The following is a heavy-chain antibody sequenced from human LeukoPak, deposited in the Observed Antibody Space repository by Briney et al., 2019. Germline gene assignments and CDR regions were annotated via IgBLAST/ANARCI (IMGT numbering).Heavy chain of an antibody. J-gene: IGHJ6*03. CDR3: ARKTYSSSHKFYYYYYMDV. D-gene: IGHD6-6*01. V-gene: IGHV4-34*01. CDR2: ITHSGST. CDR1: GGSLSDYF. Sequence: PSETLSLTSAVLGGSLSDYFWSLIRQAPGKGLEWMGEITHSGSTNYSPSLKSRVTISVDTPKNQSSLKLSYVTAADTAVYYCARKTYSSSHKFYYYYYMDVCGKGTTVTVSS.